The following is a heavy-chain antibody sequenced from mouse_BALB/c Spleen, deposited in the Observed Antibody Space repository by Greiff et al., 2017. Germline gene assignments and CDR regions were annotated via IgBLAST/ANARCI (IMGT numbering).Heavy chain of an antibody. CDR3: ARRGYGNYDYFDY. J-gene: IGHJ2*01. CDR1: GFSLSTSGMG. V-gene: IGHV8-12*01. D-gene: IGHD2-10*02. Sequence: QVQLKESGPGILQPSQTLSLTCSFSGFSLSTSGMGVSWIRQPSGKGLEWLAHIYWDDDKRYNPSLKSRLTISKDTSRNQVFLKITSVDTADTATYYCARRGYGNYDYFDYWGQGTTLTVSS. CDR2: IYWDDDK.